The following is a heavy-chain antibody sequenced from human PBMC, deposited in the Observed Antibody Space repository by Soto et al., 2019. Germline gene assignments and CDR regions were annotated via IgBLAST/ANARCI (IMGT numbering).Heavy chain of an antibody. J-gene: IGHJ3*02. CDR1: GFTFSSYE. CDR3: ACYYGSGSYAFDI. D-gene: IGHD3-10*01. V-gene: IGHV3-48*03. CDR2: ISSSGSTI. Sequence: GGSLRLSCAASGFTFSSYEMNWVRQAPGKGLEWVSYISSSGSTIYYADSVKGRFTISRDNAKNSLYLQMNSLRAEDTAVYYCACYYGSGSYAFDIWGQGTMVTVSS.